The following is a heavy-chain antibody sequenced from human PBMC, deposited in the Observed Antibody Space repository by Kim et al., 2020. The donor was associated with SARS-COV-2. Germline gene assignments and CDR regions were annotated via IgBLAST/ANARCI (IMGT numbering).Heavy chain of an antibody. CDR3: ARDGYSSSWLSYWYFDL. Sequence: SETLSLTCTVSGGSISSYYWSWIRQPAGKGLEWIGRIYTSGSINYNPSLKSRVTMSVDTSKNQFSLKLSSVTAAATAVYYCARDGYSSSWLSYWYFDLWGRGTLVTVSS. CDR1: GGSISSYY. J-gene: IGHJ2*01. V-gene: IGHV4-4*07. D-gene: IGHD6-13*01. CDR2: IYTSGSI.